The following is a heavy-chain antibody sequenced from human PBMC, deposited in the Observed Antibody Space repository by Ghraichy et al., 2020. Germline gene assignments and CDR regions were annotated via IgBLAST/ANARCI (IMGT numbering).Heavy chain of an antibody. D-gene: IGHD3-10*01. CDR1: GGSISTYY. CDR2: IYHIGST. CDR3: ARISVEVRFGFWYFDL. Sequence: SQTLSLTCRVSGGSISTYYWSWIRQPPGKGLEWIGYIYHIGSTNYNPSLKSRVTISVDTSKNQFSLKLRSVTAADTALYYCARISVEVRFGFWYFDLWGRGTLVTVSS. V-gene: IGHV4-59*01. J-gene: IGHJ2*01.